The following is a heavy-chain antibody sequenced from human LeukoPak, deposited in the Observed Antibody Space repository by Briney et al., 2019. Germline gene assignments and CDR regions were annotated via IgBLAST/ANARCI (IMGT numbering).Heavy chain of an antibody. D-gene: IGHD2-2*01. CDR1: CYTFTSYG. J-gene: IGHJ5*02. CDR2: ISAYNGNT. V-gene: IGHV1-18*01. Sequence: ASVKVSCKASCYTFTSYGISWVLQAPGHGLEWMGWISAYNGNTNYAQKLQGRVNMTTDTSTSTAYMELRSLRSDDTAVYYCAREVVPAADTWFDPWGQGTLVTVSS. CDR3: AREVVPAADTWFDP.